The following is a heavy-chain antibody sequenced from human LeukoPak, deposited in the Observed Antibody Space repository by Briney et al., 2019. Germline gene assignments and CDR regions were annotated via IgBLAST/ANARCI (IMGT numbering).Heavy chain of an antibody. D-gene: IGHD2-2*01. Sequence: PGESLKISCKGSGYSFTTYWIGWVRQMPGKGLEWMGIIYPGDSDTRYSPSFQGPVTISADKSISTAYLQWSSLKASDTAMCYCARRLYCSSTSCPRAFDIWGQGTIVTVSS. CDR1: GYSFTTYW. CDR2: IYPGDSDT. J-gene: IGHJ3*02. V-gene: IGHV5-51*01. CDR3: ARRLYCSSTSCPRAFDI.